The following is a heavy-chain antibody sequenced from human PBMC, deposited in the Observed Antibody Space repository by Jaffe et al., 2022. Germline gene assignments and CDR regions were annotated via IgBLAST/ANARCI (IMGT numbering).Heavy chain of an antibody. Sequence: QVQLQESGPGLVKPSQTLSLTCTVSGGSISSGSYYWNWIRQPAGKGLEWIGRIHTSGITNYNPSLKSRVTVSMDTSKNQFSLKLSSVTAADTAVYYCARWIDYGGYKTNGDFWGQGTLVTVSS. V-gene: IGHV4-61*02. CDR2: IHTSGIT. D-gene: IGHD2-8*01. CDR3: ARWIDYGGYKTNGDF. J-gene: IGHJ4*02. CDR1: GGSISSGSYY.